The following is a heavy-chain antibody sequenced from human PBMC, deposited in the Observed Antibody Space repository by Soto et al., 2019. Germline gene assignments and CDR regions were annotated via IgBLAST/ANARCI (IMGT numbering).Heavy chain of an antibody. Sequence: GASVTVSCMASRTWFRSYGISWVRQAPGHGLEWMGWISGYNGDTKYAQQFQDRVTMTIDTSTRTAYMDMRSLRSDDTAVYYCASGQSFYDALDKYYYYGMDVWGQGTTVTVSS. D-gene: IGHD2-2*01. CDR1: RTWFRSYG. CDR3: ASGQSFYDALDKYYYYGMDV. V-gene: IGHV1-18*01. CDR2: ISGYNGDT. J-gene: IGHJ6*02.